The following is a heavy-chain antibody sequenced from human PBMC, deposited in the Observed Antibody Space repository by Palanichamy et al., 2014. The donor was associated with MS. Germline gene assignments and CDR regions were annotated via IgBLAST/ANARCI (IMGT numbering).Heavy chain of an antibody. Sequence: QLQQQESGPRTGEAFRRPCPSPALSLVAPSAVVVTTGAGSASPQGRGVEWIGSIYYSGSTYYNPSLKSRVTISVDTSKNQFSLKLSSVTAADTAVYYCARHRGIVGALDYWGQGTLVTVSS. CDR2: IYYSGST. D-gene: IGHD1-26*01. V-gene: IGHV4-39*01. J-gene: IGHJ4*02. CDR3: ARHRGIVGALDY. CDR1: VAPSAVVVTT.